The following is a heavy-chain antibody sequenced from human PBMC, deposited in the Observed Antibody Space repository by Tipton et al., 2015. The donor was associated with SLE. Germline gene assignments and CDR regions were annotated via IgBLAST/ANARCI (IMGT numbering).Heavy chain of an antibody. D-gene: IGHD2-2*02. V-gene: IGHV3-23*01. CDR3: TRDRGDCTSTICYIANEYFQQ. Sequence: SLRLSCAASGFTFSSYAMSWVRQAPGKGLEWVSAISGSGGSTYYADSVKGRFTISRDNSKNTLYLQMNSLRAEDTAVYYCTRDRGDCTSTICYIANEYFQQWGLGTLVTVSS. J-gene: IGHJ1*01. CDR1: GFTFSSYA. CDR2: ISGSGGST.